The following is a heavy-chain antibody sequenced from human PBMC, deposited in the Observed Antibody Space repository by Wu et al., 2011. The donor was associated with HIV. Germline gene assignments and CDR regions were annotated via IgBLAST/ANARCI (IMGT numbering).Heavy chain of an antibody. Sequence: QVQLVQSGAEVKKPGSSVKVSCKASGGTFSSYGISWVRQAPGQGLEWMGGIIPIFGTTNYAQKFQGRVTITTDESTSTAYMELSSLRSEDTAVYYCATDSNDQGLDAFDIWGQGTMVTVSS. CDR1: GGTFSSYG. V-gene: IGHV1-69*05. J-gene: IGHJ3*02. D-gene: IGHD1-1*01. CDR3: ATDSNDQGLDAFDI. CDR2: IIPIFGTT.